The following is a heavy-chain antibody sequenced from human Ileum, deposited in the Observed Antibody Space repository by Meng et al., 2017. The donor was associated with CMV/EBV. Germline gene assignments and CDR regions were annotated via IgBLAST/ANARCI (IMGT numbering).Heavy chain of an antibody. CDR1: GFTFSGYD. CDR2: ISISSSYI. D-gene: IGHD1-26*01. Sequence: GESLKISCAAYGFTFSGYDMNWVRQAPGKGLEWVSFISISSSYIYYADSVKVRFTISRDNARNSLYLQMNNLKVEDTAVYYCARGREEWELAAFDIWGQGTMVTVSS. J-gene: IGHJ3*02. CDR3: ARGREEWELAAFDI. V-gene: IGHV3-21*01.